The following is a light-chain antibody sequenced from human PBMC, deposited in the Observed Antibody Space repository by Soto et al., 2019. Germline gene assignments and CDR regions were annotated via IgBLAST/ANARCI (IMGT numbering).Light chain of an antibody. J-gene: IGKJ3*01. Sequence: EIVLTQSPGTLSLSPGERATLSCRASQSINNRYLAWYQQKPGQAPRLLLYGASSRATGIPDRCSGSGSGRHVTLPTSRLEPEDFGVYYCQQFGSSTGFTFGPGTKVDMK. V-gene: IGKV3-20*01. CDR1: QSINNRY. CDR2: GAS. CDR3: QQFGSSTGFT.